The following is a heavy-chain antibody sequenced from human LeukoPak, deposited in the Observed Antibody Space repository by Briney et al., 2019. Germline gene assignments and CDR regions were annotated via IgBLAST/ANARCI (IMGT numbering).Heavy chain of an antibody. D-gene: IGHD6-13*01. Sequence: GGSLRLSCTASGFTFSNYWMSWVRQAPGKGLEWVANINHDGSETDYADSVKGRFTISRDNAKNSLYLQMNSLRAEDTAAYYWGREAYGSRWSFDMCVWGQVATVTV. CDR3: GREAYGSRWSFDMCV. J-gene: IGHJ6*01. V-gene: IGHV3-7*04. CDR2: INHDGSET. CDR1: GFTFSNYW.